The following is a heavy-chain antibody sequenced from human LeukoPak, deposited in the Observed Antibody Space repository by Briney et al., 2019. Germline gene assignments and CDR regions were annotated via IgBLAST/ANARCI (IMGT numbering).Heavy chain of an antibody. Sequence: GGSLRLSCAASGFTFSSYAMGWVRQAPGKGLEWVSAISCSGGSTYYADSVKGRFTISRDNSKNTLYLQMNSLRAEDTAVYYCAKGDRSGSYSYFDYWGQGTLVTVSS. V-gene: IGHV3-23*01. D-gene: IGHD1-26*01. CDR1: GFTFSSYA. J-gene: IGHJ4*02. CDR2: ISCSGGST. CDR3: AKGDRSGSYSYFDY.